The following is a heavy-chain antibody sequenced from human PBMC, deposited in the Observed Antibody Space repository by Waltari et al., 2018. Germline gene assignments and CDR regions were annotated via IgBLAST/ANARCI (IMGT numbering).Heavy chain of an antibody. CDR2: INHSGST. D-gene: IGHD3-10*01. V-gene: IGHV4-34*01. CDR3: ARAYGSGIYGMDV. Sequence: QVQLQQWGAGLLKPSETLSLTCAVYGGSFSGYYWSWIRQPPGKGLEWIGEINHSGSTNYNPSLKSRVTISVDTSKNQFSLKLSSVTAADTAVYYCARAYGSGIYGMDVWGQGTTVTVSS. J-gene: IGHJ6*02. CDR1: GGSFSGYY.